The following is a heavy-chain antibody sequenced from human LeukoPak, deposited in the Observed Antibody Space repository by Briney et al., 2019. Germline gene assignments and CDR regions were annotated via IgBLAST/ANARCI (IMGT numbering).Heavy chain of an antibody. CDR2: IWYDGSNK. Sequence: PGGSLRLSCAASGFTFSSYGMHWVRQAPGKGLEWVAVIWYDGSNKYYADSVKGRFTISRDNSKNTLYLQTNSLRAEDTAVYYCAKDGGSGWYFDWGQGTLVTVSS. D-gene: IGHD6-19*01. J-gene: IGHJ4*02. CDR1: GFTFSSYG. V-gene: IGHV3-33*06. CDR3: AKDGGSGWYFD.